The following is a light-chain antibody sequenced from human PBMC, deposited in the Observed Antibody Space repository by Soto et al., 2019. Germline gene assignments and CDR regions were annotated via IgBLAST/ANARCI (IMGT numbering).Light chain of an antibody. V-gene: IGKV3-15*01. CDR2: GAS. J-gene: IGKJ1*01. Sequence: ETVMTQSAATLSVSPGERATLSCRASQSVSSNLAWYQQKPGQAPRLLIYGASTRVTGIPARFSGSGSGTEFTHTISSLQSEDFAVYYCQQYNNWPRTFGQGTKVEIK. CDR1: QSVSSN. CDR3: QQYNNWPRT.